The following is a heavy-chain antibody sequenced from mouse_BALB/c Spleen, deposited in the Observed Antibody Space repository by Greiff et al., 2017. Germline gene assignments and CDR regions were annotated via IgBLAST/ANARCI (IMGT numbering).Heavy chain of an antibody. V-gene: IGHV5-6-5*01. CDR3: ARGPYGYDGAWFAY. D-gene: IGHD2-2*01. J-gene: IGHJ3*01. CDR2: ISSGGST. CDR1: GFTFSSYA. Sequence: DVKLVESGGGLVKPGGSLKLSCAASGFTFSSYAMSWVRQTPEKRLEWVASISSGGSTYYPDSVKGRFTISIDNARNILYLQMSSLRSQDTAMYYCARGPYGYDGAWFAYWGQGTLVTVSA.